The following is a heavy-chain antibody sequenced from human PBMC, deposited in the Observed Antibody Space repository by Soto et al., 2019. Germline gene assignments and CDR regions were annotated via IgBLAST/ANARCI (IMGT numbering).Heavy chain of an antibody. J-gene: IGHJ4*02. CDR3: ARDSPLSMIVVLGVDDF. Sequence: EVQLVESGGGLVKPGGSLRLSCAASGFTFSNYNMNWVRQAPGKGLEWVSSISSSSTFKNYADSVKGRFTISRDNDKNSVYLHMSSLGAEGTAVYYCARDSPLSMIVVLGVDDFWGQGTLVTVSS. CDR2: ISSSSTFK. V-gene: IGHV3-21*02. D-gene: IGHD3-22*01. CDR1: GFTFSNYN.